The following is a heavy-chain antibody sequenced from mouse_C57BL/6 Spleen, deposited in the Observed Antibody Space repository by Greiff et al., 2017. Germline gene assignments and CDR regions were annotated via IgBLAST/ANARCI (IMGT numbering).Heavy chain of an antibody. V-gene: IGHV1-59*01. CDR3: ANDGYYGAWFAY. CDR2: IDPSDSYT. D-gene: IGHD2-3*01. J-gene: IGHJ3*01. Sequence: QVQLQQPGAELVRPGTSVKLSCKASGYTFTSYWMHWVKQRPGQGLEWIGVIDPSDSYTNYNQKFKGKATLTVDTSSSTAYMQLSSLTSEDSAVYYCANDGYYGAWFAYWGQGTLVTVSA. CDR1: GYTFTSYW.